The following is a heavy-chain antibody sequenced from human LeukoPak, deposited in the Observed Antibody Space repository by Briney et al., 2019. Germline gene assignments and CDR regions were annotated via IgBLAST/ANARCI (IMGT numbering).Heavy chain of an antibody. CDR3: ASQAYCGGDCYFPFDY. V-gene: IGHV4-30-2*01. D-gene: IGHD2-21*01. CDR2: IYHSEST. J-gene: IGHJ4*02. CDR1: GGSISSGGYY. Sequence: PSETLSLTCTVSGGSISSGGYYWSWIRQPPGKGLEWIGYIYHSESTYYNPSLKSRVTISVDRSKSQFSLTLSSVTAADTAVYYCASQAYCGGDCYFPFDYWGQGTLVTVSS.